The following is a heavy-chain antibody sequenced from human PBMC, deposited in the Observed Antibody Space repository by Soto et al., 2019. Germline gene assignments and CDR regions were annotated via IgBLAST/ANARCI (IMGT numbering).Heavy chain of an antibody. CDR1: GFTFSNAW. Sequence: GGSLRLSCAASGFTFSNAWMSWVRQAPGKGLECVGRSKSKTDGGTTDYAEPVKGRFTISRDDSKNTLYLQMNSLKTDDTAVYYCTTDPYVDYFDYWGQGTLVNVSS. V-gene: IGHV3-15*01. CDR2: SKSKTDGGTT. J-gene: IGHJ4*02. CDR3: TTDPYVDYFDY. D-gene: IGHD3-16*01.